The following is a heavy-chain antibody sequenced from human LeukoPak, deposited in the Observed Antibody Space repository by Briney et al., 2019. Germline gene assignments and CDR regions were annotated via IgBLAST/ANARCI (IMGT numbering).Heavy chain of an antibody. V-gene: IGHV3-48*01. J-gene: IGHJ4*02. D-gene: IGHD2-15*01. CDR1: GFPLSSYS. CDR3: VRVKGSYFGY. Sequence: PGWSLRLSCAASGFPLSSYSINWVRQAPGKGLEWVSYISSSGSAIYYVDYVKGRFTVSRDNAKNSLFLQMNSPGAEDTAVYYCVRVKGSYFGYWGQGALVTVSS. CDR2: ISSSGSAI.